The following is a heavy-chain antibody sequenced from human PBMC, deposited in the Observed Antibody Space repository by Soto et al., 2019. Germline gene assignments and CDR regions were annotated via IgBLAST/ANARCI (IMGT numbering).Heavy chain of an antibody. CDR1: GFTFSSYE. CDR2: ISSSGSTI. D-gene: IGHD3-10*01. Sequence: PGGSLRLSCAASGFTFSSYEMNWVRQAPGKGLEWVSYISSSGSTIYYADSVKGRFTISRDNAKNSLYLQMNSLRAEDTAVYYCARDQGVVYDGSGSLVYGMDVWGQGTTVTVSS. V-gene: IGHV3-48*03. CDR3: ARDQGVVYDGSGSLVYGMDV. J-gene: IGHJ6*02.